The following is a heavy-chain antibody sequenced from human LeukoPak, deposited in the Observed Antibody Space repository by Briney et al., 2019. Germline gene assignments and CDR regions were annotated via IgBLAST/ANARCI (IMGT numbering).Heavy chain of an antibody. V-gene: IGHV1-69*05. CDR1: GGTFSSYA. CDR2: IIPIFGTA. J-gene: IGHJ4*02. Sequence: SVKVSCKASGGTFSSYAISWVRQAPGQGLEWMGGIIPIFGTANYAQRFQGRVTMARDTSTRTVYMELSSLRSEDTAVYYCAKDGSPYSSRYFDYWGQGTLVTVSS. CDR3: AKDGSPYSSRYFDY. D-gene: IGHD6-19*01.